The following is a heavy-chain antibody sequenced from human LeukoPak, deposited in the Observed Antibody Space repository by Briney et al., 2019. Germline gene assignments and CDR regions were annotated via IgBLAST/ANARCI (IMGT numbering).Heavy chain of an antibody. CDR2: IYYSGST. CDR1: GGSISSYY. CDR3: ARVVRESGYDLSLDI. J-gene: IGHJ3*02. V-gene: IGHV4-59*01. Sequence: SETLSLTCTVSGGSISSYYWSWIRQPPGKGLEWIGYIYYSGSTNYNPSLKSQCTISVDPSKNQFSLKLSSVTAADTAVYYCARVVRESGYDLSLDIWGQGTMVTVSS. D-gene: IGHD5-12*01.